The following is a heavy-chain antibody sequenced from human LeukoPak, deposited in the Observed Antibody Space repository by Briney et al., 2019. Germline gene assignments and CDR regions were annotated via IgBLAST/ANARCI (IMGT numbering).Heavy chain of an antibody. V-gene: IGHV3-30*02. J-gene: IGHJ4*02. CDR2: IRYDGSSK. D-gene: IGHD2-15*01. CDR3: AKDQDLYCSGGSCYSTLDY. Sequence: GGSLRLSCAASGFTFRSYGMHWVRQAPGKGLEWVAFIRYDGSSKYYADSAKGRFTISRDNSKNTLYLQMNSLRVEDTAVYYCAKDQDLYCSGGSCYSTLDYWGQGTLVTVSS. CDR1: GFTFRSYG.